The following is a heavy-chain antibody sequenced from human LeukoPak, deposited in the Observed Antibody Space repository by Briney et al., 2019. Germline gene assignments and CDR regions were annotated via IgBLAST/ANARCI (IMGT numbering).Heavy chain of an antibody. J-gene: IGHJ3*01. CDR2: IKQDGSEK. CDR1: GFTFSSYW. V-gene: IGHV3-7*01. D-gene: IGHD2-2*01. CDR3: TRTEYCTPTSCKYASF. Sequence: PGGSLRLSCAASGFTFSSYWMSWVRQAPGKGLEWMANIKQDGSEKYYVDSVKGRFTISRDNAKNTLYLQMNSLRADDTAVYYCTRTEYCTPTSCKYASFWGQGTMVTVSS.